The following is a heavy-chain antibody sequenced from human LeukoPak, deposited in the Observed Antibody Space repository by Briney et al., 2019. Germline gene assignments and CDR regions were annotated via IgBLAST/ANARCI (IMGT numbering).Heavy chain of an antibody. Sequence: GGSLRLSCVVSGFSFSSYGMHWVRQAPGKGLEWVAVISYDGSSKYYADSVKGRFTISRDNSKNTLYLQMNSLRAEDTALYYCAKDVKYNWNYIDYWGQGALVTVSS. CDR3: AKDVKYNWNYIDY. J-gene: IGHJ4*02. CDR1: GFSFSSYG. D-gene: IGHD1-20*01. V-gene: IGHV3-30*18. CDR2: ISYDGSSK.